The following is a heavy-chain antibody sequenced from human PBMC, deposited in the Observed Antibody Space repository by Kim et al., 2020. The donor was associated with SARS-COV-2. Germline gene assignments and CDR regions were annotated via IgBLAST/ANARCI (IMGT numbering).Heavy chain of an antibody. CDR2: ISSSSSYI. Sequence: GGSLRLSCAASGFTFSDYSMNWVRRAPGKGLEWVSSISSSSSYIYYGDSVKGRFTISRDNAKNTLYLQMNSLRAEDTAVYYCAREDWGGYFDYWGQGILVTVSS. CDR3: AREDWGGYFDY. V-gene: IGHV3-21*01. J-gene: IGHJ4*02. CDR1: GFTFSDYS. D-gene: IGHD7-27*01.